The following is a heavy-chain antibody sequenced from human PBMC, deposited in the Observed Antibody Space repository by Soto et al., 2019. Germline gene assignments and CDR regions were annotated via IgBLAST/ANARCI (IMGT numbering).Heavy chain of an antibody. CDR2: IYYSGGT. D-gene: IGHD6-19*01. J-gene: IGHJ5*02. Sequence: SETMSLTCTVSGAELSGGGYFYTLVPQTPGKGLEWLGHIYYSGGTNYNPSLKSRVTISLDKSKSQFSLRLISVTAADTAVYYCAREQSDDNYFDPWGQGTLVTVSS. CDR3: AREQSDDNYFDP. CDR1: GAELSGGGYF. V-gene: IGHV4-61*08.